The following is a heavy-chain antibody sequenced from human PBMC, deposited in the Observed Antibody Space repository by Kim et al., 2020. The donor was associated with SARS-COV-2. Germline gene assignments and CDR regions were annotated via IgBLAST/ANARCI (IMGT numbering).Heavy chain of an antibody. J-gene: IGHJ3*02. CDR2: ISYDGSKK. V-gene: IGHV3-30*03. Sequence: GGSLRLSCAASGFSFSSYGMHWVRQAPGKGLEWVAVISYDGSKKYYADSVKGRFTISRDNSKNTLYLQMNSLRAEDTAVYYCATSYDSSGFAAFDIWGQGTMVTVSS. CDR1: GFSFSSYG. D-gene: IGHD3-22*01. CDR3: ATSYDSSGFAAFDI.